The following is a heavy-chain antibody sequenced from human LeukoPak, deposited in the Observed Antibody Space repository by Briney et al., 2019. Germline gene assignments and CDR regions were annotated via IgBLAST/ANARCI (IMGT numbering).Heavy chain of an antibody. D-gene: IGHD6-13*01. CDR3: ARGEVIAAAGAYYYYYYMDV. CDR1: GGSFSGYY. V-gene: IGHV4-34*01. Sequence: SETLPLTCAVYGGSFSGYYWSWIRQPPGKGLEWIGEINHSGSTNYNPSLKSRVTISVDTSKNQFSLKLSSVTAADTAVYYCARGEVIAAAGAYYYYYYMDVWGKGTTVTVSS. J-gene: IGHJ6*03. CDR2: INHSGST.